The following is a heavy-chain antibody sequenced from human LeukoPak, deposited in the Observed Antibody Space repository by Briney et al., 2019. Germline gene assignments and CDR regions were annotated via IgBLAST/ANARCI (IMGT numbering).Heavy chain of an antibody. Sequence: PGGSLRLSCAASGFTFSSYGMHWVRQAPGKGLEWVAFIRYDGSNKYYADSVKGRFTISRDNSKNTLYLQMNSLRREDTAVFSCARERSSGSYYDHWGQGTLVTVSS. D-gene: IGHD1-26*01. V-gene: IGHV3-30*02. CDR2: IRYDGSNK. CDR3: ARERSSGSYYDH. CDR1: GFTFSSYG. J-gene: IGHJ4*02.